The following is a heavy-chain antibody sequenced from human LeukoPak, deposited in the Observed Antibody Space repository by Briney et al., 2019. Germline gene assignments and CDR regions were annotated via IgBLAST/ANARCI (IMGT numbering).Heavy chain of an antibody. CDR3: VRAGHHSGSTDELFLPFDY. V-gene: IGHV3-53*01. CDR1: GFTIRRSY. CDR2: IYSGGDT. J-gene: IGHJ4*02. D-gene: IGHD3-10*01. Sequence: PRGSLRLSCATTGFTIRRSYMSWVRQAAGKGLEWVSVIYSGGDTIHADSVKGRFSISRDSSNVYLQMNSLRPEDTAVYYCVRAGHHSGSTDELFLPFDYWGQGTRVTVSA.